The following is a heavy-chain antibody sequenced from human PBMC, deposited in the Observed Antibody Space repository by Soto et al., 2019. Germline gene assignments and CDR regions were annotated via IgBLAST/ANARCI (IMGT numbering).Heavy chain of an antibody. CDR3: AHAGDYDLLSFDH. Sequence: QITLKESGPPLVRPAQPLTLTCAFSGFSLTTTHMGVAWIRQPPGKALEWLALLYWDDDKRYSPSLKNRLAISKDTSRNRVVLTITNMNPEDTGTYFCAHAGDYDLLSFDHWGPGTLVTVSS. CDR2: LYWDDDK. CDR1: GFSLTTTHMG. J-gene: IGHJ4*02. V-gene: IGHV2-5*02. D-gene: IGHD4-17*01.